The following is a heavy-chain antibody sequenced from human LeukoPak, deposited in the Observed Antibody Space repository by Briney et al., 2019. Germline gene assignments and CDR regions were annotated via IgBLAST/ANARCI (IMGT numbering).Heavy chain of an antibody. D-gene: IGHD5-24*01. CDR3: ARIGLARDAYNSFDF. CDR1: GVTFSNYD. V-gene: IGHV3-21*01. Sequence: VRSLRLSCTASGVTFSNYDMTWVRQAPGKGLEGGSSISGITVYTYSADSVRGRFTISRDNVDNSLYLQMNNLRGEDTGVYLCARIGLARDAYNSFDFWGQGTLVTVSS. J-gene: IGHJ4*02. CDR2: ISGITVYT.